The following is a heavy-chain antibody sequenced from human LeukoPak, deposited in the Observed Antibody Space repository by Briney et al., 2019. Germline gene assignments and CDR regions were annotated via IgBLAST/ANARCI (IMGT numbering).Heavy chain of an antibody. D-gene: IGHD6-19*01. CDR3: ARAVADYDAFDI. CDR1: VGSVSSGSYY. CDR2: IYYSGST. V-gene: IGHV4-61*01. J-gene: IGHJ3*02. Sequence: SETLSLTCTVSVGSVSSGSYYWSWIRQPPGKGLEWIGYIYYSGSTNYNPSLKSRVTISVDTSKNQFSLKLSSVTAADTAVYYCARAVADYDAFDIWGQGTMVTVSS.